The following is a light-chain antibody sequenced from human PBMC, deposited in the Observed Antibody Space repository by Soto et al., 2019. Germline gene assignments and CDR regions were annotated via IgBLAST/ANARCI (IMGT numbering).Light chain of an antibody. CDR1: QNINDW. CDR2: GAS. Sequence: TQSPSTLSVSVGDGVTITCRASQNINDWLAWYQQKPGQAPRLLVYGASNRVPGIPDRFSGSGSGTDFTLTISRLEPEDFVVYYCQQYGSSYTFGQGTKLEIK. CDR3: QQYGSSYT. V-gene: IGKV3-20*01. J-gene: IGKJ2*01.